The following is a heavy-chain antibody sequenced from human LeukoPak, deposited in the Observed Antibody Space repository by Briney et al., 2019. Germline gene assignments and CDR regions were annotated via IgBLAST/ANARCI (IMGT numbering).Heavy chain of an antibody. CDR3: ARGYGYGSGSYSSSPYYFDY. D-gene: IGHD3-10*01. CDR2: IYYSGST. J-gene: IGHJ4*02. Sequence: PSETLSLTCKVSGGSISSYYWSWIRQPPGKGLEWIGYIYYSGSTNYNPSLKSRVTISVDTSKNQFSLKLSSVTAADTAVYCCARGYGYGSGSYSSSPYYFDYWGQGTLVTVSS. CDR1: GGSISSYY. V-gene: IGHV4-59*01.